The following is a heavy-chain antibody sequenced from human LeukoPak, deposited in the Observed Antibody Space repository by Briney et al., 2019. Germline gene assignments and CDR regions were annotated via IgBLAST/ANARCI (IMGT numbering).Heavy chain of an antibody. V-gene: IGHV4-4*07. Sequence: SETLSLTCTVSGGSISSYYWSWIRQPAGKGLEWIGRIYTSGSNNYNPSLKSRVTMSVDTSKNQFSLKLSSVTAADTAMYYCARVGEVVVPAATYYYYYMDVWGKGTTVTISS. CDR3: ARVGEVVVPAATYYYYYMDV. CDR2: IYTSGSN. CDR1: GGSISSYY. J-gene: IGHJ6*03. D-gene: IGHD2-2*01.